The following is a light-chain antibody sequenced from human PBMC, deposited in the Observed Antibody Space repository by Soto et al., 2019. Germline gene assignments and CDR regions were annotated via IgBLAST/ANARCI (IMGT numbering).Light chain of an antibody. CDR2: DAS. CDR1: ESISSW. V-gene: IGKV1-5*01. CDR3: QQYNGHTWT. J-gene: IGKJ1*01. Sequence: DIQMTQSPSSVSASVGDRVTIACRASESISSWLAWYQQIPGKAPKLLIFDASSLQSGVSSRFSGSGSGTEFTLTISSLQPDDSATYCCQQYNGHTWTFGQGTKVGIK.